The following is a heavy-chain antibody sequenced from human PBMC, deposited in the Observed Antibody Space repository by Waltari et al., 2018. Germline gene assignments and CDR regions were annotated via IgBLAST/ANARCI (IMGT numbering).Heavy chain of an antibody. Sequence: EVQLVESGGGLVKPGGSLRLSCAASGFTFSSYSMNWVRQAPGKGLEWVSSISSSSSYIYYADSVKGRFTISRDNAKNSLYLQMNSLRAEDTAVYYCARDSGILLWFRELYTLDYWGQGTLVTVSS. CDR2: ISSSSSYI. J-gene: IGHJ4*02. V-gene: IGHV3-21*01. CDR3: ARDSGILLWFRELYTLDY. D-gene: IGHD3-10*01. CDR1: GFTFSSYS.